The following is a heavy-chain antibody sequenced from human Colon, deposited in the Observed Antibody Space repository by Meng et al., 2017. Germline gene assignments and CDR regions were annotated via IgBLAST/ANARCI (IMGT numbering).Heavy chain of an antibody. V-gene: IGHV1-69*01. CDR2: IVPMFGTP. CDR1: GGTFSSYA. Sequence: QVQWVQSGAEMKKPGSSVYVSCKASGGTFSSYAISWVRQAPGQGLEWMGGIVPMFGTPNYAQKFQGRVTIAADESTTTSFMELSSLRFEDTATYYCARDLESWGQGTLVTVSS. J-gene: IGHJ5*02. D-gene: IGHD3-3*01. CDR3: ARDLES.